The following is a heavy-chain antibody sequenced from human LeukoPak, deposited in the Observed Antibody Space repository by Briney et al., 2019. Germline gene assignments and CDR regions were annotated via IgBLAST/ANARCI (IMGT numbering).Heavy chain of an antibody. CDR1: GFTFSSYL. Sequence: GGSLRLSCAASGFTFSSYLMSWVRQAPGKGLEWVANIKQDGSEKYYVDSVKGRLTTSRDNAKSSLYLEMNSLRAEDTAVYYCARDGAAAAGRYFDYWGQGSLVTVSS. CDR2: IKQDGSEK. D-gene: IGHD6-13*01. J-gene: IGHJ4*02. V-gene: IGHV3-7*01. CDR3: ARDGAAAAGRYFDY.